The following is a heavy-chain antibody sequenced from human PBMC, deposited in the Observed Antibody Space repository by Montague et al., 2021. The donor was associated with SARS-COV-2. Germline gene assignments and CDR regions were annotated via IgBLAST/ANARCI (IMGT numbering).Heavy chain of an antibody. CDR3: ARVLGGYCSGGSCYRGWYFDL. J-gene: IGHJ2*01. CDR2: IYYSGST. V-gene: IGHV4-31*03. Sequence: TLSLTCTVSGGSISSGGYYWSWIRQHPGKGLEWIGSIYYSGSTYYNPSLKSRVTISVDTSKNQFSLKLSSVTAADTAVYYCARVLGGYCSGGSCYRGWYFDLWGRGTLVTVSS. D-gene: IGHD2-15*01. CDR1: GGSISSGGYY.